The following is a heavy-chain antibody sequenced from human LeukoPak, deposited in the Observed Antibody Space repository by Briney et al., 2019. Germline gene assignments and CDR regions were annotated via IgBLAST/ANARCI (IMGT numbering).Heavy chain of an antibody. D-gene: IGHD3-10*01. J-gene: IGHJ4*02. CDR1: GFTFSSYA. Sequence: GGSLRLSCAASGFTFSSYAMSWVRQAPGKGLEWVSAISGSGGSTYYADSVKGRFTISRDNSKNTLCLQMNSLRAEDTAVYYCAKDTYTYYYGSGSYPLDYWGQGTLVTVSS. CDR3: AKDTYTYYYGSGSYPLDY. V-gene: IGHV3-23*01. CDR2: ISGSGGST.